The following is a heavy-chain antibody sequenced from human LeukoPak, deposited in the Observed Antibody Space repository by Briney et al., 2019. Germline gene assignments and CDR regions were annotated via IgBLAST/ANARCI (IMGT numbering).Heavy chain of an antibody. V-gene: IGHV3-21*01. CDR1: SFTFSSYT. Sequence: PGGSLRLSCAASSFTFSSYTMNWLRQAPGKGLEWVSIISSSSSYIYYADSVKGRFTISRDNATNALYLQMNGVRVDDTAVYYCARDGRCGGDCYDSWRQGTLVTVSS. CDR2: ISSSSSYI. D-gene: IGHD2-21*02. CDR3: ARDGRCGGDCYDS. J-gene: IGHJ4*02.